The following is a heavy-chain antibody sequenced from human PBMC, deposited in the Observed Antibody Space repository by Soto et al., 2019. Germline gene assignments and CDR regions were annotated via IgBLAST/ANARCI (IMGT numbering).Heavy chain of an antibody. D-gene: IGHD4-17*01. Sequence: SETLSLTCTVSGDSIISGDYYWSWIRQTPGKSKEWIGYIYYSGDTNYNPSLKSRVIISVDTSKKQFSLKLSSVTAAATAVYYCYREGALLYGGNPFYYYTVGVWGQGTTVTVSS. CDR3: YREGALLYGGNPFYYYTVGV. V-gene: IGHV4-30-4*01. CDR2: IYYSGDT. J-gene: IGHJ6*02. CDR1: GDSIISGDYY.